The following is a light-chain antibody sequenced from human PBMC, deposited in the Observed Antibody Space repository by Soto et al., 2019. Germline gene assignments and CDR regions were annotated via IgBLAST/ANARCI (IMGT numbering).Light chain of an antibody. CDR3: ISYTDRQPYL. J-gene: IGLJ1*01. V-gene: IGLV2-14*03. Sequence: QSMLTQPASVSGPPGQSITISGSGTSSDIGSYNHVAWYQQFPGKSPKLMIYAVSDRPSGVYDRFSGSKSGITASLTISGLQTEDEADYYCISYTDRQPYLFGTGTKV. CDR1: SSDIGSYNH. CDR2: AVS.